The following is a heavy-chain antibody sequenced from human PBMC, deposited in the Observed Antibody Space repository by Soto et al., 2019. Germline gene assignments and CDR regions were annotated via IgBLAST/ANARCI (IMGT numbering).Heavy chain of an antibody. D-gene: IGHD3-3*01. J-gene: IGHJ5*02. CDR1: GYTFTSYD. CDR2: MNPNSGNT. CDR3: ARSVGLRFLEWHMTWFDP. Sequence: ASVKVSCKASGYTFTSYDINWVRQATGQGLEWMGWMNPNSGNTGYAQKFQGRVTMTRNTSISTAYMELSSLRSEDTAVYYCARSVGLRFLEWHMTWFDPWDQGTRVTVSS. V-gene: IGHV1-8*01.